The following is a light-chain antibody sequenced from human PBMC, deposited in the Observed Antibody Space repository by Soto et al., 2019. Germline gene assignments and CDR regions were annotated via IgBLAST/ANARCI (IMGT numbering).Light chain of an antibody. V-gene: IGLV2-14*01. CDR2: DVS. J-gene: IGLJ1*01. Sequence: QSALTQPASVSESPGQSITVSCTGTSSDVGGYNYVSWYQQHPGKAPKLMIYDVSDRPSGVSNRFSGSKSRNTASLTISGLQAEDEADYYCSSYSSSSTLYVFGTGTKVTVL. CDR3: SSYSSSSTLYV. CDR1: SSDVGGYNY.